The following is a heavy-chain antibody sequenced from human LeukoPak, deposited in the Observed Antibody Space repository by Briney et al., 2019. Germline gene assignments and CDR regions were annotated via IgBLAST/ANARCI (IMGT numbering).Heavy chain of an antibody. CDR2: IYYSGST. Sequence: SETLSLTCTVSGGSISSSSYYWGWIRQPPGKGLEWIGSIYYSGSTYYNPSLKSRVTISIDTSKNQFSLRLSSVTAADTAVYYCARVSFGTSSSSYVRDYWGQGTLVTVSS. J-gene: IGHJ4*02. D-gene: IGHD6-13*01. CDR3: ARVSFGTSSSSYVRDY. V-gene: IGHV4-39*01. CDR1: GGSISSSSYY.